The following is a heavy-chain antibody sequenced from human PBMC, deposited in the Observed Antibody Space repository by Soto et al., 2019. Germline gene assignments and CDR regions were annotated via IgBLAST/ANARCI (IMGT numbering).Heavy chain of an antibody. CDR3: GRHAEYSDNWFDS. CDR2: IHYSGST. Sequence: PSETLSLTCPVSGGSIRTYYWGWIRQPPGKALEWIGYIHYSGSTKYNPSLESRVTISVDTTKNQFSLKLSSVTAADTAVYYCGRHAEYSDNWFDSWGQGTLVTVSS. D-gene: IGHD6-6*01. J-gene: IGHJ5*01. CDR1: GGSIRTYY. V-gene: IGHV4-59*08.